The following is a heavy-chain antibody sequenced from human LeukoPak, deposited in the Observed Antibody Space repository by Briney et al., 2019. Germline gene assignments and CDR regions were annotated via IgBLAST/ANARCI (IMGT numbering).Heavy chain of an antibody. Sequence: SETLSLTCAVYGGSFSGYYRSWIRQPPGKGLEWIGYIHYSGTINYNPSLMSRVTISVDSSKNQFSLRLSSVTAADTAVYFCARGHKGLEVWGQGATVTVSS. CDR3: ARGHKGLEV. CDR2: IHYSGTI. CDR1: GGSFSGYY. V-gene: IGHV4-34*11. J-gene: IGHJ6*02.